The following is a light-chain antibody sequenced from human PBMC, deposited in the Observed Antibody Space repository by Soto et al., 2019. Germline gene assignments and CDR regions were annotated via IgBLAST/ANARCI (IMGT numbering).Light chain of an antibody. Sequence: DIQMTQSPSTLSASVGDRVTITCRASQSISSWLAWYQQKPGKAPKLLIYDASSLECGVPSRFSGSGSGTEFTLTISSLQPDDFATYYCQQYNSYSVTFGQGTKVEIK. J-gene: IGKJ1*01. V-gene: IGKV1-5*01. CDR2: DAS. CDR1: QSISSW. CDR3: QQYNSYSVT.